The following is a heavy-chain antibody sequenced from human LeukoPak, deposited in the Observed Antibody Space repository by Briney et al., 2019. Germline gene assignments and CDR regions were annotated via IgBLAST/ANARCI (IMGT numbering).Heavy chain of an antibody. CDR3: ARLAVAGPYDAFDI. CDR2: IYYSGST. V-gene: IGHV4-59*08. Sequence: SETLSLTCTVSGGSISSYYWSWIRQPPGKGLEWIGYIYYSGSTNYNPSLKSRVTISVDTSKNQFSLKLSSVTAADTAAYYCARLAVAGPYDAFDIWGQGTMVTVSS. J-gene: IGHJ3*02. CDR1: GGSISSYY. D-gene: IGHD6-19*01.